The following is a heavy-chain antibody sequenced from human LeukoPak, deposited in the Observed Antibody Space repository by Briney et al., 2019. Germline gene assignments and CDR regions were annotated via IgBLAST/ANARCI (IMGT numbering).Heavy chain of an antibody. J-gene: IGHJ4*02. CDR1: GFTFSNYW. CDR3: AKDAGYYDILTGYFDY. Sequence: GGSLRLSCAASGFTFSNYWMSWVRQAPGKGLEWVASIHQHGNEKYFVDSVRGRFTISRDNAKNSLYLQMNSLRAEDTAVYYCAKDAGYYDILTGYFDYWGQGTLVTVSS. V-gene: IGHV3-7*01. D-gene: IGHD3-9*01. CDR2: IHQHGNEK.